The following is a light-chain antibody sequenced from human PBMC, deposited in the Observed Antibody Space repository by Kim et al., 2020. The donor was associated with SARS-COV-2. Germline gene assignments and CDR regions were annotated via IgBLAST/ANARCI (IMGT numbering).Light chain of an antibody. CDR2: VGTGGIVG. CDR1: SGYSNYK. V-gene: IGLV9-49*01. J-gene: IGLJ3*02. CDR3: GADHGSGSNFVYV. Sequence: CNLSSGYSNYKVDWYQQRPGKGPRFVMRVGTGGIVGSKGDGIPDRFSVLGSGLNRYLTIKNIQEEDESDYHCGADHGSGSNFVYVFGGGTQLTVL.